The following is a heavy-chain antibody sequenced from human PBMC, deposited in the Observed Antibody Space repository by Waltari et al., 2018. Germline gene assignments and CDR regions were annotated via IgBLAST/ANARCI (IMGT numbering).Heavy chain of an antibody. D-gene: IGHD2-2*01. CDR3: AREGSLYSSTGGWIGP. CDR2: INQITGDT. V-gene: IGHV4-59*11. Sequence: QVHLQESGPGLVKPSETLSLTCTVSNGSLNNHYWSWIRQPPGKRMEWIGWINQITGDTNYNPSLESRVIISSDISKNQFSLKLTSVTAADTAIYYCAREGSLYSSTGGWIGPWGQGMLVMVSS. J-gene: IGHJ5*01. CDR1: NGSLNNHY.